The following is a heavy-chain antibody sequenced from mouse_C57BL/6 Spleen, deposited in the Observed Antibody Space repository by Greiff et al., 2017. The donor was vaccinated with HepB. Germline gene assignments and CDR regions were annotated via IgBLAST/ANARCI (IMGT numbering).Heavy chain of an antibody. D-gene: IGHD1-1*01. J-gene: IGHJ4*01. V-gene: IGHV1-80*01. CDR1: GYAFSSYW. CDR3: ARRGYGSSYAYYYAMDY. Sequence: QVQLQQSGAELVKPGASVKISCKASGYAFSSYWMNWVKQRPGKGLEWIGRIYPGDGDINYNGKFKGKATLTADKSSSTAYMQLSSLTSEDSAVYFCARRGYGSSYAYYYAMDYWGQGTSVTVSS. CDR2: IYPGDGDI.